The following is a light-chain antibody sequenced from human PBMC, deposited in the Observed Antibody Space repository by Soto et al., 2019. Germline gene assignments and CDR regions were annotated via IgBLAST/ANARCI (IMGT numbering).Light chain of an antibody. Sequence: SYELTQPPSVSVAPGQTARITCGGNNIGSKSVHWYQQKPRQAPVLVVYDDSDRPSGIPERFSGSNSGNTATLTISSVEDGDEADYYCQVWDSSSDHYVFGTGTKVTVL. CDR1: NIGSKS. CDR3: QVWDSSSDHYV. CDR2: DDS. V-gene: IGLV3-21*02. J-gene: IGLJ1*01.